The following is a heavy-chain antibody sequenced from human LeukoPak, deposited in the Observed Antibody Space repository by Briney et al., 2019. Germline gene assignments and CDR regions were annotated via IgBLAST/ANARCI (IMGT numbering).Heavy chain of an antibody. CDR2: INPSGGST. Sequence: ASVKVSCKASGGTFSSYAISWVRQAPGQGLEWMGIINPSGGSTSYAQKFQGRVTMTRDTSTSTVYMELSSLRSEDTAVYYCARGPITMIVVVTIFDYWGQGTLVTVSS. CDR3: ARGPITMIVVVTIFDY. CDR1: GGTFSSYA. J-gene: IGHJ4*02. D-gene: IGHD3-22*01. V-gene: IGHV1-46*01.